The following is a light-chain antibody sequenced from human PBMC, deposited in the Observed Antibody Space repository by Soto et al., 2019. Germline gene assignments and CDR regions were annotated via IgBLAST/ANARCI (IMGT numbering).Light chain of an antibody. J-gene: IGLJ3*02. Sequence: QSALTQPASVSGSPGQSIIISCTGTSSDVGGYNYVSWYQQHPGKAPKLIIYEVSNRPSGVSNRFSGSKSGNTASLTISGLQAEDEADYYCSSYTSTSTRMFGGGTQLTVL. CDR3: SSYTSTSTRM. V-gene: IGLV2-14*01. CDR2: EVS. CDR1: SSDVGGYNY.